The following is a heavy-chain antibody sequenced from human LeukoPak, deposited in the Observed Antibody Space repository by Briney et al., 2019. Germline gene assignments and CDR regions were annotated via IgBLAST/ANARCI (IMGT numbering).Heavy chain of an antibody. J-gene: IGHJ4*02. V-gene: IGHV3-11*04. CDR1: RFRLRDYY. Sequence: GWALRLSRVPSRFRLRDYYIRWIRQAPGKGLEWVSYISSSGSTIYYADSVKGRFTISRDNAKNSLYLQMNSLRAEDTSVYYCARDYDFWSGYYQYWGQGTLVTVSS. CDR2: ISSSGSTI. D-gene: IGHD3-3*01. CDR3: ARDYDFWSGYYQY.